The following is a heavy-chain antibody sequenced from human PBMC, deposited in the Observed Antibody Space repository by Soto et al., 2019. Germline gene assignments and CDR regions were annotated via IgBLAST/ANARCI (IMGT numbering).Heavy chain of an antibody. D-gene: IGHD6-19*01. V-gene: IGHV4-34*01. CDR3: ARSVAGAATTDY. Sequence: QVQLQQWGAGLLKPSETLSLTCAVYGGSFSGYYWSWIRQPPGKGLEWIGEINHSGSTNYNPSLKSRVTISVDTSKNQFPLKLSSVTAADTAVYYCARSVAGAATTDYWGQGTLVTVSS. CDR2: INHSGST. CDR1: GGSFSGYY. J-gene: IGHJ4*02.